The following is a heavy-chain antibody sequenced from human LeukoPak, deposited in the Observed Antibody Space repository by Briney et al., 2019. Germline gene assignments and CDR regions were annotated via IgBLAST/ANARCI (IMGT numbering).Heavy chain of an antibody. Sequence: LRLSCAASGFTFGSYAMRWIRQAPGTGLDWVSSIGGRGGSTYCADSVKGRFTISRDNSKNTLYLQMNSLRAEDTAVYYCARVGRFLEWLLPPDYWGQGTLVTVSS. CDR1: GFTFGSYA. V-gene: IGHV3-23*01. CDR3: ARVGRFLEWLLPPDY. D-gene: IGHD3-3*01. CDR2: IGGRGGST. J-gene: IGHJ4*02.